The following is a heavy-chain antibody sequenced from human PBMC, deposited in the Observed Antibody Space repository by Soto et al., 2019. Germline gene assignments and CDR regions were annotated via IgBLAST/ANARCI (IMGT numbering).Heavy chain of an antibody. CDR1: GGIFSTYA. Sequence: QVQLVQSGAEVKKPGSSVKVSCKASGGIFSTYAISWLRQAPGQGLEWMGGIIPIFGTPNYAQRFQGRVTITADESTSTAYMELSRLCSEDTAIYYCARDRDDYGSGNYYNRIDFWGQGTLVTVSS. D-gene: IGHD3-10*01. V-gene: IGHV1-69*01. CDR3: ARDRDDYGSGNYYNRIDF. CDR2: IIPIFGTP. J-gene: IGHJ4*02.